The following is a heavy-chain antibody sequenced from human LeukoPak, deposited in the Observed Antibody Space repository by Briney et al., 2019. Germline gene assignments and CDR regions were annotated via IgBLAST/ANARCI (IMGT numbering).Heavy chain of an antibody. CDR2: IYHSGST. CDR1: GGSMSSYY. J-gene: IGHJ4*02. V-gene: IGHV4-59*08. CDR3: ARVGGGDLYYFDY. D-gene: IGHD2-21*02. Sequence: PSETLSLTCSVSGGSMSSYYWSWIRQSPGKGLEWIGYIYHSGSTNYNPSLKSRVTISVDTSKNQFSLKLSSVTAADTAVYYCARVGGGDLYYFDYWGQGTLVTVSS.